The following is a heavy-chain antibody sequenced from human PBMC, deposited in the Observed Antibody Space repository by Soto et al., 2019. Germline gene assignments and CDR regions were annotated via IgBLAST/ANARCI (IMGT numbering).Heavy chain of an antibody. D-gene: IGHD3-16*01. CDR1: GFTFSDYY. Sequence: QVQLVESGGGLVKPGGSLRLSCAASGFTFSDYYMSWIRQGPGKGLEHISYISSGGSFIYYADSVNGRFTISRDTAKTSLYLQMISLRAADTALYYCARLSYYEGRVPGSGMDVWGQGTTVTVSS. J-gene: IGHJ6*02. V-gene: IGHV3-11*01. CDR3: ARLSYYEGRVPGSGMDV. CDR2: ISSGGSFI.